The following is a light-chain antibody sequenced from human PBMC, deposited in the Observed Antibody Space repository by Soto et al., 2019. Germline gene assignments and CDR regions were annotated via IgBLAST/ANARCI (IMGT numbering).Light chain of an antibody. V-gene: IGLV2-14*01. Sequence: QSALTQPASVSGFPGQSITISCTGTSSDVGAYNYVSWYQHHPGKAPKLMIYDVVNRPSGVSNRFSGSKSGNTASLTISGLRAEDEADYYCTSFTTTNIWVFGGGTKLTVL. CDR3: TSFTTTNIWV. J-gene: IGLJ3*02. CDR2: DVV. CDR1: SSDVGAYNY.